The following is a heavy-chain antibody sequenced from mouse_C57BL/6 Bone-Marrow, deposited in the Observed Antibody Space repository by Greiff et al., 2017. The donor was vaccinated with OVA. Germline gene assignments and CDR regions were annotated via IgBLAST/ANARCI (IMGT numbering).Heavy chain of an antibody. D-gene: IGHD2-3*01. Sequence: DVKLVESGGDLVKPGGSLKLSCAASGFTFSSYGMSWVRQTPDKRLEWVATISSGGSYTYYPDSVKGRFTISRDNAKNTLYLQMSSLKSEDTAMYYCASVYDGYFDYWGQGTTLTVSS. CDR1: GFTFSSYG. V-gene: IGHV5-6*02. CDR2: ISSGGSYT. J-gene: IGHJ2*01. CDR3: ASVYDGYFDY.